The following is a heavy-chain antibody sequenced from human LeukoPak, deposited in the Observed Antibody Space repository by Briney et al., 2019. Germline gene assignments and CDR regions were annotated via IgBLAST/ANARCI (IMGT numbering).Heavy chain of an antibody. CDR2: ISYDGSNK. Sequence: GGSLRLSCTASGFTFSSYAMHWVRQAPGKGLEWVAVISYDGSNKYYADSVKGRFTISRDNSKNTLYLQMNSLRAEDTAVYYCASVVEMATIRFDYWGQGTLVTVSS. D-gene: IGHD5-24*01. V-gene: IGHV3-30-3*01. J-gene: IGHJ4*02. CDR3: ASVVEMATIRFDY. CDR1: GFTFSSYA.